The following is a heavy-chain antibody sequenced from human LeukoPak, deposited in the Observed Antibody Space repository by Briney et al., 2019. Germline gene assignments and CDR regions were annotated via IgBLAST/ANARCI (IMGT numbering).Heavy chain of an antibody. Sequence: SETLSLTCTVSGGSMSNYWWNWIRQPPGKGLEWIGYIYYDGSTYYNPALNSRVTISIDTSKNQFSLKLNSVTAADTAVYYCARRLCSSLTCNIGPSGNWLDPWGQGTLVAVSS. CDR2: IYYDGST. CDR1: GGSMSNYW. CDR3: ARRLCSSLTCNIGPSGNWLDP. V-gene: IGHV4-59*08. D-gene: IGHD2-2*02. J-gene: IGHJ5*02.